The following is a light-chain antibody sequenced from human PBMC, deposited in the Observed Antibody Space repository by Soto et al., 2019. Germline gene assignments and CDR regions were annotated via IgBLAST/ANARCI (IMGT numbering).Light chain of an antibody. Sequence: ESVLTQSPGTLSLSPGERATLSCRASQSVSSSYLAWYQQTPGQAPRLLIYGSSSRATGIPDRFSGSGSGTDFTLTISRLEPEDFAVYYCQQYGSSPPTWTFGQGTKVDIK. CDR3: QQYGSSPPTWT. CDR2: GSS. V-gene: IGKV3-20*01. CDR1: QSVSSSY. J-gene: IGKJ1*01.